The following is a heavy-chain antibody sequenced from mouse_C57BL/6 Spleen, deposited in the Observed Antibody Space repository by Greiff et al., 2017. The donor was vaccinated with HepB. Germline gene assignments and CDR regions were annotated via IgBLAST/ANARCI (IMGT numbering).Heavy chain of an antibody. CDR1: GYTFTSYW. V-gene: IGHV1-69*01. Sequence: QVQLKQPGAELVMPGASVKLSCKASGYTFTSYWMHWVKQRPGQGLEWIGEIDPSDSYTNYNQKFKGKSTLTVDKSSSTAYMQLSSLTSEDSAVYYCARREGYDYDDAMDYWGQGTSVTVSS. J-gene: IGHJ4*01. D-gene: IGHD2-4*01. CDR2: IDPSDSYT. CDR3: ARREGYDYDDAMDY.